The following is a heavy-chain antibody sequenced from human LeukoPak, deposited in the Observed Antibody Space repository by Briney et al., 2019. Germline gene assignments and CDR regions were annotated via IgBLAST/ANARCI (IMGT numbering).Heavy chain of an antibody. D-gene: IGHD3-10*01. CDR3: ARDSQLLWFGDRAPEYYYYYMDV. Sequence: GASVKVSCKASGYTFTSYAMNWVRQAPGQGLEWMGWINTNTGNPTYAQGFTGRFVFSLDTSVSTAYLQISSLKAEDTAVYYCARDSQLLWFGDRAPEYYYYYMDVWGKGTTVTISS. CDR1: GYTFTSYA. J-gene: IGHJ6*03. CDR2: INTNTGNP. V-gene: IGHV7-4-1*02.